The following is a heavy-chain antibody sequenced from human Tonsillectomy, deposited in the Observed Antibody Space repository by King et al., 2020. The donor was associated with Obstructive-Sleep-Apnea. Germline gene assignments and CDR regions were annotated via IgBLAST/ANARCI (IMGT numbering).Heavy chain of an antibody. Sequence: QVQLVESGGGVVQPGRSLRLSCAASGFTFSTYAMHWVRQAPGKGLEWVAVISYDGSNKYYADSVKGRFTISRDNSKNTLYLQMNSLRPEDTAVYYCVRVLLVGAYEIYSYYGMDVWGQGTTVTVSS. D-gene: IGHD3-9*01. CDR1: GFTFSTYA. CDR3: VRVLLVGAYEIYSYYGMDV. V-gene: IGHV3-30*04. CDR2: ISYDGSNK. J-gene: IGHJ6*02.